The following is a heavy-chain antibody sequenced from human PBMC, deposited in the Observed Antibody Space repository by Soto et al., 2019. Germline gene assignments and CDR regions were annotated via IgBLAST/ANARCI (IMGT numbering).Heavy chain of an antibody. V-gene: IGHV3-30-3*01. CDR3: ARPAVAGPPGYYYGMDV. CDR1: GFTFSSYA. Sequence: GGSLRLSCAASGFTFSSYAMHWVRQAPGKGLEWVAVISYDGSNKYYADPVKGRFTISRDNSKNTLYLQMNSLRAEDTAVYYCARPAVAGPPGYYYGMDVWGQGTTVTVSS. J-gene: IGHJ6*02. D-gene: IGHD6-19*01. CDR2: ISYDGSNK.